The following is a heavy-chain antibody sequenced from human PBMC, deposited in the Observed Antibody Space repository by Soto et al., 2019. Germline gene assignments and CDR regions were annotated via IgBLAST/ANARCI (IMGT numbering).Heavy chain of an antibody. CDR2: INHSGST. V-gene: IGHV4-34*01. Sequence: SETLSLTCAVYGGSFSGYYWSWIRQPPGKGLEWIGEINHSGSTNYNPSLKSRVTISVDTSKNQFSLKLSSVPAADTAVYYCSRGARSGWLNYYYYGLDVLGQGTTVTVS. CDR1: GGSFSGYY. D-gene: IGHD6-19*01. J-gene: IGHJ6*02. CDR3: SRGARSGWLNYYYYGLDV.